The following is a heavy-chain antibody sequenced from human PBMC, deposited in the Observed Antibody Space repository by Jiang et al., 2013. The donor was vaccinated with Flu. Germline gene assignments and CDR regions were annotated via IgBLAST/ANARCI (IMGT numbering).Heavy chain of an antibody. J-gene: IGHJ3*01. CDR3: ARDDRYCNGGSCSIRNGVFDA. D-gene: IGHD2-15*01. CDR1: GGSISSQY. Sequence: SGPGLVKPSETLSLTCAVSGGSISSQYWSWVRQPPGKGLEWIGNIYHTGNTNYNPSLRSRVTISVDTSKNQFSLSLTSVTAADTALYFCARDDRYCNGGSCSIRNGVFDAWGQGKMVTVSS. CDR2: IYHTGNT. V-gene: IGHV4-59*11.